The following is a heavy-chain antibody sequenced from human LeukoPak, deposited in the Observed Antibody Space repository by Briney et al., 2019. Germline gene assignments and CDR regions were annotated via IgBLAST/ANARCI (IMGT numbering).Heavy chain of an antibody. J-gene: IGHJ6*03. D-gene: IGHD6-25*01. CDR3: ARFAAGGSYYYYMDV. CDR2: IGTSSTTI. Sequence: GGSLRLSCADSGCTFSSYTMNWVRQPPGKGLEWVSNIGTSSTTIYYADSVKGRFTISRDNAKNSLYLQMNSLRADDTAVYYCARFAAGGSYYYYMDVWGKGTTVTVSS. CDR1: GCTFSSYT. V-gene: IGHV3-48*01.